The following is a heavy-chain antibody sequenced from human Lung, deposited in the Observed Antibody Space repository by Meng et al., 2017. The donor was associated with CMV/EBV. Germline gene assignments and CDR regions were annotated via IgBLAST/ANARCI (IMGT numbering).Heavy chain of an antibody. J-gene: IGHJ6*02. V-gene: IGHV2-5*01. Sequence: CXXLLXTTETLTLTCTFSGFSLTTVGVGVGWIRQPPGNALEWLEVMYWNDARRYNPSLPSRLALTKETSKNPVFLTLTNVDPADTATYSCGNYRDSYDYSGLDVWGQGTTVTVSS. CDR1: GFSLTTVGVG. CDR2: MYWNDAR. D-gene: IGHD3-16*01. CDR3: GNYRDSYDYSGLDV.